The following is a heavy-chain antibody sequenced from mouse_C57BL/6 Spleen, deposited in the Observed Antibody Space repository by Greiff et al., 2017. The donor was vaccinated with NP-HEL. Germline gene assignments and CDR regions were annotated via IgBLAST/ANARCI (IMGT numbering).Heavy chain of an antibody. V-gene: IGHV5-9-1*02. CDR3: TRVPRYYGSSRYWYCDV. D-gene: IGHD1-1*01. CDR2: ISSGGDYI. J-gene: IGHJ1*03. CDR1: GFTFSSYA. Sequence: EVQGVESGEGLVKPGGSLKLSCAASGFTFSSYAMSWVRQTPEKRLEWVAYISSGGDYIYYADTVTGRFTISRDNARNTLYLQMSSRKSEDTAMYYGTRVPRYYGSSRYWYCDVWGKGTTVSVSA.